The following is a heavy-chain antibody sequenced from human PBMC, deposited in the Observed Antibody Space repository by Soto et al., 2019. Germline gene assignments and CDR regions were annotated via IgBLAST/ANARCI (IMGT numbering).Heavy chain of an antibody. D-gene: IGHD3-10*01. Sequence: QITLKEFGPTLVKPTQTLTLTCTFSGFSLSTSGVGVGWIRQPPGKALEWLALTYWNGDTRYSPSLKSRLTFTKDTSKNQVVLTMTNMDPVDTATYFCAHSSGSGTYSTLFDYWGQGTLVTVSS. CDR2: TYWNGDT. J-gene: IGHJ4*02. CDR3: AHSSGSGTYSTLFDY. CDR1: GFSLSTSGVG. V-gene: IGHV2-5*01.